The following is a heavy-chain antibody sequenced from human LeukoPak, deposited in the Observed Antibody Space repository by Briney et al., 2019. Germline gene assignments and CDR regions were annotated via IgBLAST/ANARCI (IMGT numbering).Heavy chain of an antibody. V-gene: IGHV3-23*01. CDR3: GTASTVWENVES. CDR2: IRGSGSNT. J-gene: IGHJ4*02. CDR1: GFTFSSYA. D-gene: IGHD1-26*01. Sequence: GGSLRLSCAASGFTFSSYAMSWVRQAPGKGLEWVSSIRGSGSNTYYADSVKGRFTISRDNSKNTLYLQMNSLRAEDTAVYYCGTASTVWENVESWGQGTLVTVSS.